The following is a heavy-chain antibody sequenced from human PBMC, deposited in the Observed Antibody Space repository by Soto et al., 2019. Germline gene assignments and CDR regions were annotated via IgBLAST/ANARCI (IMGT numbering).Heavy chain of an antibody. CDR1: GGSFSGYY. J-gene: IGHJ2*01. CDR2: INDRGSI. D-gene: IGHD3-9*01. Sequence: QVQLQQWGAGPLRPLETLSLTCGVSGGSFSGYYWAWIRQSPGKGLEWIGEINDRGSINYNPSLKSRVSMSVDTSKNRYSLNLRSVTAADTAVYYCARESHDILTGPPWVWYFDLWGRGTLVTVSS. V-gene: IGHV4-34*01. CDR3: ARESHDILTGPPWVWYFDL.